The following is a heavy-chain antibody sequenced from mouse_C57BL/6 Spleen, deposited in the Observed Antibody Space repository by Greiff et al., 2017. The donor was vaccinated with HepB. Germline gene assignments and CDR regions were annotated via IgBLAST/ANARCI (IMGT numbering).Heavy chain of an antibody. CDR2: INYDGSST. D-gene: IGHD1-1*01. CDR3: ARDRGYYGRSYRAMDY. CDR1: GFTFSDYY. J-gene: IGHJ4*01. V-gene: IGHV5-16*01. Sequence: EVKLVESEGGLVQPGSSMKLSCTASGFTFSDYYMAWVRQVPEKGLEWVANINYDGSSTYYLDSLKSRFIISRDNAKNILYLQMSSLKSEDTATYYCARDRGYYGRSYRAMDYWGQGTSVTVSS.